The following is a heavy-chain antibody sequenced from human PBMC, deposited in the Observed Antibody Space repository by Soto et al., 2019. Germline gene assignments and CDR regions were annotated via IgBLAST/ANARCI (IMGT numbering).Heavy chain of an antibody. J-gene: IGHJ4*02. D-gene: IGHD3-3*01. V-gene: IGHV1-18*01. CDR3: ARDQTLLYDFWSGYWSY. CDR2: ISAYNGNT. CDR1: GYTFTSYG. Sequence: QVQLVQSGAEVKKPGASVKVSCKASGYTFTSYGISWVRQAPGQGLEWMGWISAYNGNTNYAQKLQGRVTMTTDTSTSTAYIELRSLRSDDTAVYYCARDQTLLYDFWSGYWSYWGQGTLVTVSS.